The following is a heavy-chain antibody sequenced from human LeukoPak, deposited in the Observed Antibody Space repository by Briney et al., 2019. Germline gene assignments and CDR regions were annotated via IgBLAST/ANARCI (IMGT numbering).Heavy chain of an antibody. CDR1: GGSIGSTGYC. Sequence: PSETLSLTCAVSGGSIGSTGYCWAWIRQPPGKGLEWIGTIYYSGSTYHNTSLKSRITMSVDTSRNQFSLKLSSVDAADTAVYYCAKAGVRYFDSSGLYAFDFWGQGTTVTVSS. D-gene: IGHD3-22*01. CDR2: IYYSGST. CDR3: AKAGVRYFDSSGLYAFDF. J-gene: IGHJ3*01. V-gene: IGHV4-39*01.